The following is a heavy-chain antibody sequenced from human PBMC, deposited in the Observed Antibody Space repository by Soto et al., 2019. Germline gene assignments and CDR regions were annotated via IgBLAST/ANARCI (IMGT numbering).Heavy chain of an antibody. CDR2: IYSRGSA. CDR1: GGSISSGDYF. D-gene: IGHD4-17*01. V-gene: IGHV4-30-4*01. Sequence: PSETLSLTCTVSGGSISSGDYFWSWIRQPPGKGLECIGYIYSRGSAYYNPSLKSRVIISIDTSKNQFSLKLSSVTAADTAVYYCVRGDYGGNAHLFDYWGRGTLVTVSS. J-gene: IGHJ4*02. CDR3: VRGDYGGNAHLFDY.